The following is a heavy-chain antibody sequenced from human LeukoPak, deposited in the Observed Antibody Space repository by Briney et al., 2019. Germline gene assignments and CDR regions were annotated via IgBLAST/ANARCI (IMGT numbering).Heavy chain of an antibody. V-gene: IGHV3-48*01. Sequence: GGSLRLSCAASGFTFSSYSMIWVRQAPGKGLEWVSYISSSRSTIYYADSVKGRFTISRDNAKNSLYLQMNSLRAEDTAVYYCARDLDYGGNSFDYWGQGTLVTVSS. CDR2: ISSSRSTI. D-gene: IGHD4-23*01. J-gene: IGHJ4*02. CDR3: ARDLDYGGNSFDY. CDR1: GFTFSSYS.